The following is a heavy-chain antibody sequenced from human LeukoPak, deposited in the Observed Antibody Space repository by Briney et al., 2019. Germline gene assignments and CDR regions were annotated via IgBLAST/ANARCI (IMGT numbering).Heavy chain of an antibody. V-gene: IGHV3-53*01. J-gene: IGHJ4*02. CDR1: GFTVSSNY. Sequence: RGSLRLSCAASGFTVSSNYMSWVRQAPGKGLEWVSVIYSGGSTYYADSVKGRFTISRDNSKNTLYLQTNSLRAEDTAVYYCARETSYGDYEGGQVYWGQGTLVTVSS. D-gene: IGHD4-17*01. CDR3: ARETSYGDYEGGQVY. CDR2: IYSGGST.